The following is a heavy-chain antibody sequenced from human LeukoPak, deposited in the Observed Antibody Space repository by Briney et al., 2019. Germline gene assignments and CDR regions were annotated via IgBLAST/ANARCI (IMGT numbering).Heavy chain of an antibody. Sequence: SGPTLVKPTQTLTLTCTFSGFSLSTSGVGVGWIRQPPGKALEWLALNYWDDDKRYSPSLKSRLTITTDTSKNQVVLTMTNMVPVDTATYYCAHTAFDFWNGPDYSYMDVWGKGTAVTVSS. V-gene: IGHV2-5*02. CDR2: NYWDDDK. J-gene: IGHJ6*03. D-gene: IGHD3-3*01. CDR3: AHTAFDFWNGPDYSYMDV. CDR1: GFSLSTSGVG.